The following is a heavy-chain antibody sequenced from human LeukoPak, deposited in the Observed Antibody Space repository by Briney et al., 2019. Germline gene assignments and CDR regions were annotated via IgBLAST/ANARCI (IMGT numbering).Heavy chain of an antibody. CDR3: ARSGYSYVNY. CDR1: GGSIGHYY. J-gene: IGHJ4*02. D-gene: IGHD5-18*01. Sequence: SSETLSLTCTVSGGSIGHYYWSWIRQPPGKGLEWIGYIFYSGSTDYNPSLKSRVTISVDTSKNQFSLKLNSVTAADTAVYYCARSGYSYVNYWGQGTLVTVSS. V-gene: IGHV4-59*08. CDR2: IFYSGST.